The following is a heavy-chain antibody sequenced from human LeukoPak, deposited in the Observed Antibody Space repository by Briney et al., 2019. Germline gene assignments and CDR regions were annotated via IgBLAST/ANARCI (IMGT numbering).Heavy chain of an antibody. CDR3: ARSMVTIPIPGGF. Sequence: GGSLRLSCAASGFTFSNYWMSWVRQAPGKGLGWLVNIEENGNGKYYVDSVKGRFTVSRDNGKNSLYLQMNSLRAEDTAVYYCARSMVTIPIPGGFWGQGTLVTVSS. V-gene: IGHV3-7*01. CDR2: IEENGNGK. D-gene: IGHD5-24*01. CDR1: GFTFSNYW. J-gene: IGHJ4*02.